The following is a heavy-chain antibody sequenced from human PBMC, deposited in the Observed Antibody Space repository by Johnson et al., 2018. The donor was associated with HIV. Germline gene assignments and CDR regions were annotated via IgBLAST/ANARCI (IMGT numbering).Heavy chain of an antibody. V-gene: IGHV3-30-3*01. CDR3: ARVRAGRENAFDI. D-gene: IGHD1-26*01. Sequence: LVESGGGVVQPGRSLRLSCAASGFTFSNYAMHWVRQAPGKGLEWVAVISYDGSNKYYADSVKGRFTISRDNSKNTLYLQMNSLRAEDTAVYYCARVRAGRENAFDIWGQGTMVTVSS. CDR1: GFTFSNYA. J-gene: IGHJ3*02. CDR2: ISYDGSNK.